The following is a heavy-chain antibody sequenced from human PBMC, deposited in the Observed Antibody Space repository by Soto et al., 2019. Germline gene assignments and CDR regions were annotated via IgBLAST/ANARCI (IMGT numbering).Heavy chain of an antibody. J-gene: IGHJ6*02. CDR3: AKDLSVAAAGSDYYYYGMDV. Sequence: GGSLRLSCAASGFTFSSYAMSWVRQAPGKGLEWVSAISGSGGSTYYADSVKGRFTISRDNSKNTLYLQMNSLRAEDTAVYYCAKDLSVAAAGSDYYYYGMDVWGQGTTVTVS. CDR2: ISGSGGST. V-gene: IGHV3-23*01. D-gene: IGHD6-13*01. CDR1: GFTFSSYA.